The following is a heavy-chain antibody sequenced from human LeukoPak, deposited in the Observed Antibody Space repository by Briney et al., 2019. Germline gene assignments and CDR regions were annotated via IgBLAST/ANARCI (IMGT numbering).Heavy chain of an antibody. Sequence: PGGSLRLSCAASGFTFSSYEMNWVRQAPGKGLEWVSYISSSGSTIYYADSVKGRFTISRDNAKNSLYLQMNSLRAEDTAVYYCAKEGEYATYYDFWSGPPGDQGYYFDYWGQGTLVTVSS. D-gene: IGHD3-3*01. CDR2: ISSSGSTI. V-gene: IGHV3-48*03. J-gene: IGHJ4*02. CDR3: AKEGEYATYYDFWSGPPGDQGYYFDY. CDR1: GFTFSSYE.